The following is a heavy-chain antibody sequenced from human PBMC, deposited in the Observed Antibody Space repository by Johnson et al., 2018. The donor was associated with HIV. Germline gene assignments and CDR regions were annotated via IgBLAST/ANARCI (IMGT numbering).Heavy chain of an antibody. J-gene: IGHJ3*02. CDR2: ISDDGSNK. CDR3: AKIRTSGTGDAFDI. CDR1: GFSFSRYV. D-gene: IGHD1-14*01. Sequence: QVQLVESGGGVVQPGRSLRLSCAASGFSFSRYVMHWVRQAPGKGLEWVAVISDDGSNKYYADSVKGRFTISRDNSKNTLYLQMDSLRAEDTAVYYCAKIRTSGTGDAFDIWGQGTMVTVSS. V-gene: IGHV3-30*04.